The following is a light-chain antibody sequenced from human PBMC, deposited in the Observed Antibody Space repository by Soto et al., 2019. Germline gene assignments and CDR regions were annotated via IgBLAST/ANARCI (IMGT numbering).Light chain of an antibody. CDR2: GVF. V-gene: IGKV3-20*01. CDR1: QTIYNNY. J-gene: IGKJ3*01. Sequence: EIVLTQSPGTLSLSPGERVTLSCSASQTIYNNYLAWYQQKPGPAPRLLIYGVFSMATGIPDRFSGSGSGKEFTLSINRLEPEDFAVYYCQQYSRSLLPLGHGNKVDIK. CDR3: QQYSRSLLP.